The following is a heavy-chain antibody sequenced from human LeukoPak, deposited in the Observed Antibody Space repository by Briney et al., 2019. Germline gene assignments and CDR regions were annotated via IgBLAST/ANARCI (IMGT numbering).Heavy chain of an antibody. V-gene: IGHV3-23*01. CDR2: ISGSGGST. CDR1: GFTFSSYA. Sequence: GGSLRLSCAASGFTFSSYAMSWVRQAPGKGLEWVSAISGSGGSTYYADSVKGRFTISRDNSRNTLYLQMNSLRAEDTAVYYCAKDGKFRTGTTGWFDPWGQGTLVAVSS. J-gene: IGHJ5*02. CDR3: AKDGKFRTGTTGWFDP. D-gene: IGHD1-1*01.